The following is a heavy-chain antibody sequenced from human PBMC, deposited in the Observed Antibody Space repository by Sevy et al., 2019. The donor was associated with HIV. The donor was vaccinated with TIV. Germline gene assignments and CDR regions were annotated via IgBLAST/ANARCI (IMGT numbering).Heavy chain of an antibody. D-gene: IGHD3-10*01. CDR3: ASGAYYYASRTENFDY. J-gene: IGHJ4*02. Sequence: GGSLRLSCAASGFTFSSYGMHWVRQAPGKGLEWVALIWYDGSSKYYAESVKGRFTISRDNSKNTLYLQMNSLRAEDTAVYYYASGAYYYASRTENFDYWGQGTLVTVSS. V-gene: IGHV3-33*01. CDR1: GFTFSSYG. CDR2: IWYDGSSK.